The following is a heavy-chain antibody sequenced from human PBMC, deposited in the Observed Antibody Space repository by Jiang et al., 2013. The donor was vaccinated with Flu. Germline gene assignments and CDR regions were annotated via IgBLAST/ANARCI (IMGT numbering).Heavy chain of an antibody. V-gene: IGHV1-69*01. J-gene: IGHJ2*01. CDR1: GGTFSSYA. CDR3: ARYGLDGYNYQINDLDWYFDL. D-gene: IGHD5-24*01. CDR2: IIPIFGTA. Sequence: GAEVKKPGSSVKVSCKASGGTFSSYAISWVRQAPGQGLEWMGGIIPIFGTANYAQKFQGRVTITADESTSTAYMELSSLRSEDTAVYYCARYGLDGYNYQINDLDWYFDLWGRGTLVTVSS.